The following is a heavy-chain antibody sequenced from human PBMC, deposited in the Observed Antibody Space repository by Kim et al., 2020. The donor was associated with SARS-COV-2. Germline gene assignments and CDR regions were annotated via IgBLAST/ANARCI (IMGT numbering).Heavy chain of an antibody. Sequence: SETLSLTCTVSGGSISSGSYYWSWIRQPAGKGLEWIGRIYTSGSTNYNPPPKSRVTISVDTSKNPFSLKLSSVTAADTAAYYCADGYNFGYWGQGTLVTVSS. CDR2: IYTSGST. CDR3: ADGYNFGY. J-gene: IGHJ4*02. D-gene: IGHD5-12*01. CDR1: GGSISSGSYY. V-gene: IGHV4-61*02.